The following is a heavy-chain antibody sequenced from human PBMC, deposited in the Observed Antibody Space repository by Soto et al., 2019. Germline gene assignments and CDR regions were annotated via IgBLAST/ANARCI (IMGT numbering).Heavy chain of an antibody. CDR2: IYHSGIT. J-gene: IGHJ6*02. CDR1: GGSISSGGYS. Sequence: SETLSLTCAVSGGSISSGGYSWSWIRQPPGKGLEWIGYIYHSGITDYNPSLKSRVSISVDTSKNQVFLRLNSVTAADTAEYFCSRGHYGLDVWGRGTTVTVSS. CDR3: SRGHYGLDV. V-gene: IGHV4-30-2*01.